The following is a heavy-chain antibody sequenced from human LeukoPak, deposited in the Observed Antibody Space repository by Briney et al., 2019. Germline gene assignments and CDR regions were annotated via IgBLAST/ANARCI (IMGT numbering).Heavy chain of an antibody. CDR1: GFTFSSYA. J-gene: IGHJ4*02. D-gene: IGHD5-18*01. V-gene: IGHV3-23*01. CDR2: ISGSGGDT. CDR3: AKVRTPLWFLDH. Sequence: GGSLRLSCAASGFTFSSYAMSWVRQAPGKGLEWVSAISGSGGDTYFADSVKGRFTISRDNSKNTLYLQMNSLRAEDTAVYYCAKVRTPLWFLDHWGQGTLVTVSS.